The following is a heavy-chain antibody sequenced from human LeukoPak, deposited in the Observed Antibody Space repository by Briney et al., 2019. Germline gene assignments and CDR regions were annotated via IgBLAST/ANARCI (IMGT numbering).Heavy chain of an antibody. J-gene: IGHJ4*02. D-gene: IGHD3-10*01. CDR1: GGSISSGDYY. V-gene: IGHV4-30-4*01. CDR2: IYYSGST. CDR3: ARGRNTQGGYYYGSGCYYNRYYFDY. Sequence: SETLSLTCTVSGGSISSGDYYWSWIRQPPGKGLEWIGYIYYSGSTYYNPSLKSRVTISVDTSKNQFSLKLSSVTAADTAVYYCARGRNTQGGYYYGSGCYYNRYYFDYWGQGTLVTVSS.